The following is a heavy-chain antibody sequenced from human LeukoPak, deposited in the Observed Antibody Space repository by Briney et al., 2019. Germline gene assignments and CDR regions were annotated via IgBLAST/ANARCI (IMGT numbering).Heavy chain of an antibody. CDR2: INGDGSIT. CDR1: GFTFDDYA. V-gene: IGHV3-74*01. J-gene: IGHJ4*02. CDR3: ARGFSSSSDIDY. D-gene: IGHD6-13*01. Sequence: GGSLRLSCAASGFTFDDYAMHWVRQAPGKGLVWVSRINGDGSITDYADSVKGRFTTSRDNAKNTLYLHMNSLRAEDTAVYYCARGFSSSSDIDYWGQGTLVTVSS.